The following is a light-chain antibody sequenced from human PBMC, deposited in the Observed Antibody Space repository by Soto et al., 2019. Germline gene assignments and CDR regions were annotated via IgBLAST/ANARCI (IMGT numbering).Light chain of an antibody. J-gene: IGLJ2*01. V-gene: IGLV1-40*01. CDR2: GNS. CDR1: SSYIGAGYD. CDR3: QSYDSSLSGDVV. Sequence: QSVLTQPPSVSGAPGQRVTISCTGSSSYIGAGYDVHWYQQLPGTAPKLLIYGNSNRPSGVPDRFSGSKSGTSASLASTGLQAEDEADYYCQSYDSSLSGDVVFGGGTKLTVL.